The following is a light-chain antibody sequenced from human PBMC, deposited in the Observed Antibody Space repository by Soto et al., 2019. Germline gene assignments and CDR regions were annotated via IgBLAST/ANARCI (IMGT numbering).Light chain of an antibody. V-gene: IGKV2D-29*01. CDR1: QSLLQSNGKTF. Sequence: DIVLTQTPLSLSVTPGQPASMSCKSSQSLLQSNGKTFLYWYLQRPGQPPQLLLWEVSNRMSGVLDRFSGSGSGTDFTLLISRVEAEDVWVYYCMQSVEPSFGGGTKVEFK. J-gene: IGKJ4*01. CDR2: EVS. CDR3: MQSVEPS.